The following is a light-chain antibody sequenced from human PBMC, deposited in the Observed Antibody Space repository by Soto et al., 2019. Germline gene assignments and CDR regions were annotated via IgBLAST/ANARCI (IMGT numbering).Light chain of an antibody. Sequence: EIVMTQALATLSVSPGEGDTLSCRASQSVSSNLACYQQKPGQAPRLLFYGASTRATGIPARFSGSGSGTEFTLTIRSLESEDFAVYYCQQYNNGPLTFGGGTKVEIK. CDR2: GAS. V-gene: IGKV3-15*01. J-gene: IGKJ4*01. CDR3: QQYNNGPLT. CDR1: QSVSSN.